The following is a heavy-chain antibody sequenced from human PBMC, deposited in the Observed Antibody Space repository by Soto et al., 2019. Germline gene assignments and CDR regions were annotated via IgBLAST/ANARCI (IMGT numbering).Heavy chain of an antibody. CDR1: GDHVSSIIAA. D-gene: IGHD4-4*01. V-gene: IGHV6-1*01. Sequence: QTLELSCAIFGDHVSSIIAALNWLRQSPSRGLEWLGRTYYMSRWYNDFPVSVKSRLTLHPDTSKNQFSLQPNSLTPQHTAVYYCARGDYSNYGTYYYSGMDVWGQGTTVTVSS. CDR2: TYYMSRWYN. CDR3: ARGDYSNYGTYYYSGMDV. J-gene: IGHJ6*02.